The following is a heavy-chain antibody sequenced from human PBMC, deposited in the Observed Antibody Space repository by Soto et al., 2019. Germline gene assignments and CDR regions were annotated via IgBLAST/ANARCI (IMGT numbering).Heavy chain of an antibody. CDR2: ISAYNGNT. V-gene: IGHV1-18*01. CDR1: GYTFTSYG. J-gene: IGHJ6*03. Sequence: QVQLVQSGAEVKKPGASVKVSCKASGYTFTSYGISWVRQAPGQGLEWMGWISAYNGNTNYAQKLRGRVTMTTDTSTSTAYMELRSLRSDDTAVYYCARVGTGDYIWGSYRHDYYYYYMDVWGKGTTVTVSS. CDR3: ARVGTGDYIWGSYRHDYYYYYMDV. D-gene: IGHD3-16*02.